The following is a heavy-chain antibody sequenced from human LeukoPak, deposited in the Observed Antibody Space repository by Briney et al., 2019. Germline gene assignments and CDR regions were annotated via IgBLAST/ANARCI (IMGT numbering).Heavy chain of an antibody. Sequence: GGSLRLSCAASGITFSRYAMSWVRQAPGKGLDWVSAFSKSGHHTYYADSVKGRFTIYRENSKDTLYLRRNSLRAEDTALYYCASPLSSNWYNYWGQGTLVTVPS. CDR3: ASPLSSNWYNY. CDR2: FSKSGHHT. V-gene: IGHV3-23*01. CDR1: GITFSRYA. D-gene: IGHD6-13*01. J-gene: IGHJ4*02.